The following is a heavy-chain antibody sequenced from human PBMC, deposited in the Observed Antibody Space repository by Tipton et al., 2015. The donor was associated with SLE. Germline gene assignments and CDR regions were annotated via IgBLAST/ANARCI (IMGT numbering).Heavy chain of an antibody. CDR1: GFPFDSSW. CDR2: INQDGSER. CDR3: AKVVRSGSYYEYYYYVDV. Sequence: SLRLSCAASGFPFDSSWMTWVRQAPGQGLEWVANINQDGSERDYVDSVRGRFTISRDSPKNSLYLQMNSLRAEDTAVYYCAKVVRSGSYYEYYYYVDVWGKGTTVTVSS. D-gene: IGHD1-26*01. J-gene: IGHJ6*03. V-gene: IGHV3-7*01.